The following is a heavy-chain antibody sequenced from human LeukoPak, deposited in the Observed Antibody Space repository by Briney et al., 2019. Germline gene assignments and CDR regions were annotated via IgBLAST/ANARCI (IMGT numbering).Heavy chain of an antibody. Sequence: GGSLRLSCAASGFTFSSYGMHWVRQAPGKGLEWVAVISYDGSNKYYADSVKGRFTISRDNSKNTLYLQMNSLRAEDTAVYYCARATGDYPSWFDPWGQGTLVTVSS. CDR1: GFTFSSYG. CDR3: ARATGDYPSWFDP. CDR2: ISYDGSNK. J-gene: IGHJ5*02. D-gene: IGHD4-17*01. V-gene: IGHV3-30*03.